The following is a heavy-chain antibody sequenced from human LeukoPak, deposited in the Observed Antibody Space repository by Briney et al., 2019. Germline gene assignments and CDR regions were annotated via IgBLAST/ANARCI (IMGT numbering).Heavy chain of an antibody. V-gene: IGHV4-59*01. CDR1: GGSISSYF. Sequence: SETLSLTCTVSGGSISSYFWSWFRQPPGKGLQWIGYIYYSGSTNYNPSLKSRVTISVDTSKNQFSLRLSSVTAAGTAVFYCARTSGGTSSGYLYWGQGTLVTVSS. CDR3: ARTSGGTSSGYLY. J-gene: IGHJ4*02. D-gene: IGHD3-22*01. CDR2: IYYSGST.